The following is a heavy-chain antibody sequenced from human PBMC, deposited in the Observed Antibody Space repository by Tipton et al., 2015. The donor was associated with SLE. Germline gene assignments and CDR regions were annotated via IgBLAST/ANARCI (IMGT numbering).Heavy chain of an antibody. J-gene: IGHJ4*02. CDR3: ARDKSGYDILTGWYFDY. Sequence: SLRLSCAASGFTFSSHSMNWVRQAPGKGLEWVSSISSSSSYIYYADSVKGRFTISRDNAKNSLYLQMNSLRAEDTAVYYCARDKSGYDILTGWYFDYWGQGTLVTVSS. CDR2: ISSSSSYI. V-gene: IGHV3-21*01. D-gene: IGHD3-9*01. CDR1: GFTFSSHS.